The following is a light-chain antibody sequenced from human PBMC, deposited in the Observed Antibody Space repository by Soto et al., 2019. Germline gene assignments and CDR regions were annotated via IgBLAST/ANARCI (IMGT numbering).Light chain of an antibody. CDR3: QQYDNLPLI. CDR2: YAL. V-gene: IGKV1-5*01. J-gene: IGKJ1*01. Sequence: DIQMTQSPSTLSASVGDSVTITCRASQSITIWLAWSQQKPGNAPPLLIYYALSCETGVPSRFSGSGSGTDPTLTITSLQPEHSATYYSQQYDNLPLIFGQGTKVDIK. CDR1: QSITIW.